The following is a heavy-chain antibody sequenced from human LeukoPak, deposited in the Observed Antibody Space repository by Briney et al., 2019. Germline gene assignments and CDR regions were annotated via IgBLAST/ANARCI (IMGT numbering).Heavy chain of an antibody. CDR3: ARRDASSGGRLDY. J-gene: IGHJ4*02. CDR2: IDPNDDDT. V-gene: IGHV5-51*01. D-gene: IGHD2-15*01. CDR1: GYNFPSYW. Sequence: GESLQISCKASGYNFPSYWIGWVRQMPGKGLEWMGVIDPNDDDTRYSPPFQGQVTISADKSLSIVYLRWRSLKASDTAVYYCARRDASSGGRLDYWGQGSLVTVSS.